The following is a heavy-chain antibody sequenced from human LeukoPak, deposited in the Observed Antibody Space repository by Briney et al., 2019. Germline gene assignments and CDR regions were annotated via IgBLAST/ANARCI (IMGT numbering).Heavy chain of an antibody. CDR3: ASGVVVAATEDAFDI. Sequence: ASVKVSCKASGYTFTGYYMHWVRQAPGQGLEWMGWINPNSGGTNYAQKFQGRVTMTRDTSISTAYMELSRLRSDDTAVYYCASGVVVAATEDAFDIWGQGTMVTVSS. D-gene: IGHD2-15*01. J-gene: IGHJ3*02. V-gene: IGHV1-2*02. CDR2: INPNSGGT. CDR1: GYTFTGYY.